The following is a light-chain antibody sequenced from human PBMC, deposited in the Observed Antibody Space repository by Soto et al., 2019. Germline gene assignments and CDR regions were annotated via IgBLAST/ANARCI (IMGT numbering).Light chain of an antibody. V-gene: IGKV3-11*01. CDR1: QSVRGY. J-gene: IGKJ1*01. CDR2: DAS. Sequence: EIVLTQSPATLSLSPGERATLSCRASQSVRGYLAWYQQKPGQAPRLVIFDASNRATGIPARFSGSGSGTDFTLIINSREPEDFGVYYCQQRGNWPPTWTFGQGTNVEIK. CDR3: QQRGNWPPTWT.